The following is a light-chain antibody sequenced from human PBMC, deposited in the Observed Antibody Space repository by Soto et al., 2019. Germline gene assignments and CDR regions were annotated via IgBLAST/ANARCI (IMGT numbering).Light chain of an antibody. CDR1: QDISSY. V-gene: IGKV1-9*01. CDR3: QQLKSYPLS. J-gene: IGKJ4*01. Sequence: DIQLTQSPSFLSASVGDRVTITCRTSQDISSYLAWYLQKPGKAPQLLISAASTLQSGVPSRFSGSGSGTEFTLTISSLQPEDFATYYCQQLKSYPLSFGGGTKVEI. CDR2: AAS.